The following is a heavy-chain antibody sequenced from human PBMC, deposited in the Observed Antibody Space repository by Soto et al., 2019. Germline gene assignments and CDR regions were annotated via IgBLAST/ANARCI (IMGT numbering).Heavy chain of an antibody. CDR3: ATRDTGRVY. CDR1: GVSISSHDW. CDR2: SHQSGNT. J-gene: IGHJ4*02. Sequence: QVQLQESGPGLVKPSGTLSLTCAVSGVSISSHDWWTWVRQPPGKGLEWIGESHQSGNTNYNSSLEIRVTMSLDKSKTEISLQLGSVTVADTAVYYCATRDTGRVYWGQGTLVTVSS. D-gene: IGHD5-18*01. V-gene: IGHV4-4*02.